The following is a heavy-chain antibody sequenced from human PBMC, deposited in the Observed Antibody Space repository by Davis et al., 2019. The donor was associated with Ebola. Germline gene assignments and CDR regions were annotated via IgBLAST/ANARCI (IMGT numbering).Heavy chain of an antibody. CDR3: VTENWYRFES. D-gene: IGHD1/OR15-1a*01. CDR2: SRNNENRYST. J-gene: IGHJ4*02. V-gene: IGHV3-72*01. Sequence: PGGSLRLSCGASGFPFSAYFMGWVRLTPGKGLEWVGLSRNNENRYSTEYAASVKGRFTISRDASKNLMYLEMNSLRTEDTAVYYCVTENWYRFESWGQGTLVTVSS. CDR1: GFPFSAYF.